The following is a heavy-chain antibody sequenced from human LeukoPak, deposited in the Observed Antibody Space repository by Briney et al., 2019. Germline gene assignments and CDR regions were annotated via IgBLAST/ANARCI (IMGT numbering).Heavy chain of an antibody. CDR1: GGTFSSYT. V-gene: IGHV1-69*04. CDR2: IIPILGIA. CDR3: ARDDPVAGTVDY. Sequence: SVKVSCKASGGTFSSYTISWVRQAPGQGLEWMGRIIPILGIANYAQKFQGRVTITADKSTSTAYMELSSLRSEDTAVYYCARDDPVAGTVDYWGQGTLVTVSS. J-gene: IGHJ4*02. D-gene: IGHD6-19*01.